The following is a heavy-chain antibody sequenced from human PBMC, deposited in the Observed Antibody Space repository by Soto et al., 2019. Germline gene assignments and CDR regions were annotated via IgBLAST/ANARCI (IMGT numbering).Heavy chain of an antibody. D-gene: IGHD2-2*01. J-gene: IGHJ6*02. CDR1: GYTFTSSW. V-gene: IGHV5-51*01. CDR2: IYPGDSDT. Sequence: PGESLKISCKISGYTFTSSWIGWVRQMPGAGLEWMGIIYPGDSDTRYSPSFQGQVTISADKSISTAYLQWSSLKASDTAMYYCARQLLSDYYYYGMDVWGQGTTVTVSS. CDR3: ARQLLSDYYYYGMDV.